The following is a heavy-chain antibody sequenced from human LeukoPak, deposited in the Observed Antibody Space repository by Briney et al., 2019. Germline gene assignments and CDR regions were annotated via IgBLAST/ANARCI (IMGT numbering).Heavy chain of an antibody. CDR3: ARDTPYGSGSYYNGIEYFQH. Sequence: GASVKVSCKASGGTFSSYAISWVRQAPGQGLEWMGRIIPILGIANYAQKFQGRVTITADKSTSTAYMELSSLRSEDTAVCYCARDTPYGSGSYYNGIEYFQHWGQGTLVTVSS. CDR2: IIPILGIA. CDR1: GGTFSSYA. D-gene: IGHD3-10*01. J-gene: IGHJ1*01. V-gene: IGHV1-69*04.